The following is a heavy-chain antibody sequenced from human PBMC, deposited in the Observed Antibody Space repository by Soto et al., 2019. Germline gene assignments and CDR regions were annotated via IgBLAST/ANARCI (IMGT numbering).Heavy chain of an antibody. CDR1: GGSFSGYY. CDR2: INHSGST. CDR3: ARGRGSIAVAGTFWFDP. J-gene: IGHJ5*02. D-gene: IGHD6-19*01. V-gene: IGHV4-34*01. Sequence: SETLSLTCAVYGGSFSGYYWSWIHQPPGKGLEWIGEINHSGSTNYNPSLKSRVTISVDTSKNQFSLKLSSVTAADTAVYYCARGRGSIAVAGTFWFDPWGQGTLVTVSS.